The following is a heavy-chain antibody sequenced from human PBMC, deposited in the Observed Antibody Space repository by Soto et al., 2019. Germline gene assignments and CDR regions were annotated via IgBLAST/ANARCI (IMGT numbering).Heavy chain of an antibody. J-gene: IGHJ4*02. CDR2: ISAYNGNT. CDR1: GYTFISYG. D-gene: IGHD3-3*01. V-gene: IGHV1-18*01. Sequence: GASVKVSCKASGYTFISYGITWVRQAPGQGPEWMGWISAYNGNTNYAQRLQGRVTMTTDTSTSTAYMELRSLRSDDTAVYYCARVEIFGVTNFDYWGQGTLVTVSS. CDR3: ARVEIFGVTNFDY.